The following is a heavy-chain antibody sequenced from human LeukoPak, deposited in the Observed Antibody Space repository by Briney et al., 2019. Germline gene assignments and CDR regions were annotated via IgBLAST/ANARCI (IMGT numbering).Heavy chain of an antibody. CDR2: INPNSGGT. D-gene: IGHD2-15*01. Sequence: GASVNVSCKASVYTFTGYYINWVRQAPGQGLEWMGWINPNSGGTNYAQKFRGRVTMTRDTSISTAYMELSRLRSDDTAVYYCARAQVEYCSGGRCYSGYWGQGTLVTVSS. CDR3: ARAQVEYCSGGRCYSGY. V-gene: IGHV1-2*02. J-gene: IGHJ4*02. CDR1: VYTFTGYY.